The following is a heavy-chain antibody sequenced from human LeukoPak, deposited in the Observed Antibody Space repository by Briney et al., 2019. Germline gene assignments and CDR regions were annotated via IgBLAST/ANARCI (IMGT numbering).Heavy chain of an antibody. CDR2: ISYDGSNK. D-gene: IGHD6-19*01. V-gene: IGHV3-30*03. CDR1: GFTFSSYG. Sequence: GGSLRLSCAASGFTFSSYGMHRVRQAPGKGLEWVAVISYDGSNKYYADSVKGRFTISRDNSKNTLYLQVNSLRTEDTAVYYCAAAVTGRESRNNYLDYWGRGTLVTVSS. J-gene: IGHJ4*02. CDR3: AAAVTGRESRNNYLDY.